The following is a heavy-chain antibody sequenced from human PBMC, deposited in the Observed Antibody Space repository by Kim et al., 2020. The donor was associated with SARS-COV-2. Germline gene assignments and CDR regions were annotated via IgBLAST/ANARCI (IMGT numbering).Heavy chain of an antibody. D-gene: IGHD2-2*01. V-gene: IGHV3-48*02. CDR2: ISSSSSTI. Sequence: GGSLRLSCAASGFTFSSYSMNWVRQAPGKGLEWVSYISSSSSTIYYADSVKGRFTISRDNAKNSLYLQMNSLRDEDTAVYYCARICSSTSCYVNGMDVWGQGTTVTVSS. J-gene: IGHJ6*02. CDR1: GFTFSSYS. CDR3: ARICSSTSCYVNGMDV.